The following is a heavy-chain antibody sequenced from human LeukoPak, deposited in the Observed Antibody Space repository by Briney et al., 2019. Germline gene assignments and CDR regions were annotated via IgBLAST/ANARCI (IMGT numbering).Heavy chain of an antibody. CDR2: ISSSGSTI. CDR3: ARAGTKQLVRGFDY. J-gene: IGHJ4*02. CDR1: GFTFSSYE. Sequence: GGSLRLSCAASGFTFSSYEMNWVRQAPGKGLEWVSYISSSGSTIYYADSVKGRFTISRDNAKNSLYLQMSSLRAEDTAVYYCARAGTKQLVRGFDYWGQGTLVTVSS. D-gene: IGHD6-6*01. V-gene: IGHV3-48*03.